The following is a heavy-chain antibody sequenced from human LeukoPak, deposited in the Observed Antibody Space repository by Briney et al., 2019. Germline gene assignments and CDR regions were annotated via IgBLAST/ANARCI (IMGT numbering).Heavy chain of an antibody. CDR2: ISSSSSYI. CDR3: ARDDYDGNLYSLDY. Sequence: GGSLRLSCAASGFTFSSYSMKWVRQAPGKGLEWVSSISSSSSYIYYADSVKGRFTISRDNAKTSLYLQMSSLRAEDTAVYYCARDDYDGNLYSLDYWGQGTLVTVSS. V-gene: IGHV3-21*01. D-gene: IGHD4-23*01. J-gene: IGHJ4*02. CDR1: GFTFSSYS.